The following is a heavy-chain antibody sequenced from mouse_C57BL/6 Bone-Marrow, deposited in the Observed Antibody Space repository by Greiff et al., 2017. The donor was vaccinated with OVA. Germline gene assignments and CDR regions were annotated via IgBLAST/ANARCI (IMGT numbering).Heavy chain of an antibody. CDR3: ARSLYYGSSYRFAY. CDR1: GYTFTSYW. J-gene: IGHJ3*01. Sequence: QVQLQQPGAELVKPGASVKLSCKASGYTFTSYWMQWVKQRPGQGLEWIGEIDPSDSYTNYNQKFKGKATLTVDTSSSTAYMPLSSLTSEDSAVYYCARSLYYGSSYRFAYWGQGTLVTVSA. V-gene: IGHV1-50*01. CDR2: IDPSDSYT. D-gene: IGHD1-1*01.